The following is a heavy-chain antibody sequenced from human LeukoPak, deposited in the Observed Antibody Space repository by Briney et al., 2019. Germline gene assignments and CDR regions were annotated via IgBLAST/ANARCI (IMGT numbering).Heavy chain of an antibody. CDR1: GFTFRSYA. D-gene: IGHD3-10*02. Sequence: GGSLRLSCEASGFTFRSYAMSWVRQAPGKGLEWVSSIGSDNKPHYSESVKGRFAISRDNSKSMLFLQLNSLRAEDTALYYCARDLHYYVAMYVWGQGTTVTVSS. J-gene: IGHJ6*02. CDR2: IGSDNKP. CDR3: ARDLHYYVAMYV. V-gene: IGHV3-23*01.